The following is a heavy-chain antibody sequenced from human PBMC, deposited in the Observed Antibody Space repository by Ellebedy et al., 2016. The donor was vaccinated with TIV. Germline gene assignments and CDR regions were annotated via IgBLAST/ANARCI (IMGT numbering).Heavy chain of an antibody. D-gene: IGHD1-26*01. CDR2: INPNSGGT. Sequence: AASVKVSCKASGYTFTGYYMHWVRQAPGQGLEWMGWINPNSGGTNYAQKFQGWVTMTRDTSISTAYMELSRLRSDDTAVYYCARGLVGATGDYYYYYGMDVWGQGTTVTVSS. CDR1: GYTFTGYY. CDR3: ARGLVGATGDYYYYYGMDV. J-gene: IGHJ6*02. V-gene: IGHV1-2*04.